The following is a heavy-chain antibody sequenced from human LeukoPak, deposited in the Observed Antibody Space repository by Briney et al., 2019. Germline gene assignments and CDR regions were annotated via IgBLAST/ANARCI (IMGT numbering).Heavy chain of an antibody. J-gene: IGHJ4*02. CDR2: IYHSGST. V-gene: IGHV4-30-2*01. D-gene: IGHD1-20*01. CDR3: ARDHVTGTDY. CDR1: GGSISSGGYY. Sequence: SETLSLTCTVSGGSISSGGYYWSWIRQPPGKGLEWIGYIYHSGSTYYNPSLKSRVTISVDRSKNQFSLKLSSVTAEDTAVYYCARDHVTGTDYWGQGTLVTVSS.